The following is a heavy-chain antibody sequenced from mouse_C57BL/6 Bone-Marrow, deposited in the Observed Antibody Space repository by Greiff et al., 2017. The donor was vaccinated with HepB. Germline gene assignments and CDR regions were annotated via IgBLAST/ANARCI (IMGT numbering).Heavy chain of an antibody. CDR1: GYTFTSYW. V-gene: IGHV1-50*01. D-gene: IGHD4-1*01. Sequence: VQLQQPGAELVKPGASVKLSCKASGYTFTSYWMQWVKQRPGQGLEWIGEIDPSDSYTNYNQKFKGKATLTVDTSSSTAYMQLSSLTSEDSAVYYCARLGYWYFDVWGTGTTVTVSS. J-gene: IGHJ1*03. CDR3: ARLGYWYFDV. CDR2: IDPSDSYT.